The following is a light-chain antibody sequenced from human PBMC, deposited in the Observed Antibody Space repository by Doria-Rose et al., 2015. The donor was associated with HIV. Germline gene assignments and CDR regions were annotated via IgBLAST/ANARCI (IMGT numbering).Light chain of an antibody. Sequence: DIVMTQSPETLSVSPGESATLSCRASQSVSTDLAWYQHRPGQARRLLIWGASTSATGIPARFSGSRSGTEFTLTISSLQSEDFAIYFCQQYNNWPAFGQGTRLDSK. CDR3: QQYNNWPA. V-gene: IGKV3-15*01. CDR2: GAS. CDR1: QSVSTD. J-gene: IGKJ5*01.